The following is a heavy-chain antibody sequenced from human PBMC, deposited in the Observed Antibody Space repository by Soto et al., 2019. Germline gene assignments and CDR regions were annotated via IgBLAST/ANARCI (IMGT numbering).Heavy chain of an antibody. J-gene: IGHJ5*02. CDR2: IYYSGST. V-gene: IGHV4-59*01. D-gene: IGHD3-10*01. CDR1: GGSISSYY. Sequence: PSETLSLTCTVSGGSISSYYWSWIRQPPGKGLEWIGYIYYSGSTNYNPSLKSRVTISVDTSKNQFSLKLSSVTAADTAVYYCAREGDYYGSGSLAWFDPWGQGTLVTVSS. CDR3: AREGDYYGSGSLAWFDP.